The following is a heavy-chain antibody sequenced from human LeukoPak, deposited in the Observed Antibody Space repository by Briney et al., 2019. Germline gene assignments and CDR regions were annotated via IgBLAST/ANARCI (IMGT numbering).Heavy chain of an antibody. Sequence: GASVKVSCKASGYTFTGYYMHWVRQAPGQGLEWMGWINPNSGGTNYAQKFQGRVTMTRDTSISTAYMELSRLRSDDTALYYCAKDIVVVKYHPYYYYGMDVWGQGTTVTVSS. J-gene: IGHJ6*02. V-gene: IGHV1-2*02. CDR3: AKDIVVVKYHPYYYYGMDV. D-gene: IGHD2-15*01. CDR1: GYTFTGYY. CDR2: INPNSGGT.